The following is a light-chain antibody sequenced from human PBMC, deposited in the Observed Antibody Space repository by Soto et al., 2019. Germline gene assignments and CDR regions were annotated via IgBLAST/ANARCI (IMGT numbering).Light chain of an antibody. Sequence: EVVMTQSPATLSVSPGERATLSCRASQSVNSNLAWYQQKPGQAPMLLIHGASTRATGIPARFSGSGFWTEFILTISSLQSEDFAIYYCQQYNNWLWTFGQGTKVEIK. CDR3: QQYNNWLWT. CDR1: QSVNSN. CDR2: GAS. J-gene: IGKJ1*01. V-gene: IGKV3-15*01.